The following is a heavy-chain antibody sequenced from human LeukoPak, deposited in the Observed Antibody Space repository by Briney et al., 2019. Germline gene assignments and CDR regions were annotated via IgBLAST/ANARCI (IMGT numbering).Heavy chain of an antibody. CDR2: IYYSGST. CDR1: GGSISSGGYY. J-gene: IGHJ3*02. Sequence: SQTLSLTCTVSGGSISSGGYYWSWIRQHPGKGLEWIGYIYYSGSTYYNPSLKSRVTISVDTSTNQFSLKLSSVTAADTAVYYCARDPMYYYDSSGLPTRAFDIWGQGTMVTVSS. D-gene: IGHD3-22*01. V-gene: IGHV4-31*03. CDR3: ARDPMYYYDSSGLPTRAFDI.